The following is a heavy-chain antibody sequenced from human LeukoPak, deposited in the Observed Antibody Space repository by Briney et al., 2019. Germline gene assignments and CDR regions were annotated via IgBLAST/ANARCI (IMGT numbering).Heavy chain of an antibody. Sequence: ASVTVSCKASGGTFSSYAISWVRQAPGQGLEWMGGIIPIFGTANYAQKFQGRVTVTTDESTSIAYMELSSLRSEDTAVYYCARVAVYSGSYFDYWGQGALVTVSS. J-gene: IGHJ4*02. CDR3: ARVAVYSGSYFDY. V-gene: IGHV1-69*05. CDR2: IIPIFGTA. D-gene: IGHD1-26*01. CDR1: GGTFSSYA.